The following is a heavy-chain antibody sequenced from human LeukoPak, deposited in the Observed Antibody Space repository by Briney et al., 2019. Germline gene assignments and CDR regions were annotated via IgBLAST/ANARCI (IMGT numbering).Heavy chain of an antibody. Sequence: PSETLSLTCTVSGYSISSGYYWGWIRPPPGKGLEWIGSIYHSGSTYYNPSLKSRVTISVDTSKNQFSLKLSSVTAADTAVYYCARAKRYFDWLFSWDYWGQGTLVTVSS. CDR3: ARAKRYFDWLFSWDY. CDR1: GYSISSGYY. D-gene: IGHD3-9*01. CDR2: IYHSGST. J-gene: IGHJ4*02. V-gene: IGHV4-38-2*02.